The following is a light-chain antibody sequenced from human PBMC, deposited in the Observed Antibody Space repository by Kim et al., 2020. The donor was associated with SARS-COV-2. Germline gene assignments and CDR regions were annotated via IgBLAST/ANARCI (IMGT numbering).Light chain of an antibody. Sequence: PGERVTLSCRASQSVSSNYLTWYQQKPGQAPRLLIYGASTRATSIPARFSGSGSGTDFTLAISSLQPEDFAVYYCQQDYNLPYTFGQGTKLEI. V-gene: IGKV3D-7*01. CDR2: GAS. J-gene: IGKJ2*01. CDR3: QQDYNLPYT. CDR1: QSVSSNY.